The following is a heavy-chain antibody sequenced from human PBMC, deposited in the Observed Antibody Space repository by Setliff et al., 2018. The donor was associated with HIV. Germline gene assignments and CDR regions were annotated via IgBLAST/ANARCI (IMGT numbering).Heavy chain of an antibody. Sequence: PSETLSLTCTVSGGSISSSSYYWGWIRQPPGKGLEWIGSLYYSGTTYYNPSLKSRLTITRDTSANTAYMELSSLRSEDTAVYYCAREVWEWLSFDYWGQGTLVTVSS. J-gene: IGHJ4*02. D-gene: IGHD3-3*01. V-gene: IGHV4-39*02. CDR1: GGSISSSSYY. CDR2: LYYSGTT. CDR3: AREVWEWLSFDY.